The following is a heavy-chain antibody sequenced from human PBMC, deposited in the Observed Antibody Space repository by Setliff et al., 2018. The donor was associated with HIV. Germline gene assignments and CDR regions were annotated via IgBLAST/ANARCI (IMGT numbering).Heavy chain of an antibody. J-gene: IGHJ4*02. Sequence: PSETLSLTCTVSGGSISSSSFYWGWIRQPPGKGLEYIGNIHHSGSTHYNPSLKSRVAISVDTSKNQFSLKLSSVTAADTAVYYCATGPYGSGSYTKFDYWGQGTLVTV. CDR2: IHHSGST. CDR3: ATGPYGSGSYTKFDY. D-gene: IGHD3-10*01. V-gene: IGHV4-39*01. CDR1: GGSISSSSFY.